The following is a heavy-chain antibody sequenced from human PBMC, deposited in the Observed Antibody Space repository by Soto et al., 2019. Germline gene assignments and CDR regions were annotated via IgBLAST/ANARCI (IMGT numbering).Heavy chain of an antibody. J-gene: IGHJ4*02. CDR3: AREGGGYRFDY. CDR2: IFYSGHL. Sequence: QVQLQESGPGLVKPSETLSLTCAVSGASFGTYYWSWIRQPPGKGLEWIGSIFYSGHLKYNPSLKSRLTISVDPSQNQISLRRPSVTAADTAVYYCAREGGGYRFDYLGQGTLVTVSS. D-gene: IGHD1-26*01. V-gene: IGHV4-59*01. CDR1: GASFGTYY.